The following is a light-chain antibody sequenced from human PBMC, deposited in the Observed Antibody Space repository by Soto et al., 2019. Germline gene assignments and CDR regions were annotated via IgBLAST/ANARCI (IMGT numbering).Light chain of an antibody. CDR2: LGS. J-gene: IGKJ4*01. CDR3: MQALQTPRLT. V-gene: IGKV2-28*01. CDR1: QSLLHSNGYNY. Sequence: DIVLTQSPLSLPVTPGEPASISCRSSQSLLHSNGYNYLDWYLQKPGQSPQLLIYLGSYRASGVRDRFSGSGSGTDFTLKISTVEAEDIGVYYCMQALQTPRLTFGGGTKVEIK.